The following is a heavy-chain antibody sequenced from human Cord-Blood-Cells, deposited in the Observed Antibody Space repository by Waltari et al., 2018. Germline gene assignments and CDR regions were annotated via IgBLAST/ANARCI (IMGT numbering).Heavy chain of an antibody. Sequence: EVQLVESGGGLIQPGGYLRLSCASSGFTVSSNYMSCVRQAPGKGLEWVSVIDSGDSTYYADSVKGRFTISRDNSKNTLYLQMNSLRAEDTAVYYCARDIRGGWNDAFDIWGQGTMVTVSS. CDR2: IDSGDST. V-gene: IGHV3-53*01. CDR3: ARDIRGGWNDAFDI. CDR1: GFTVSSNY. D-gene: IGHD1-1*01. J-gene: IGHJ3*02.